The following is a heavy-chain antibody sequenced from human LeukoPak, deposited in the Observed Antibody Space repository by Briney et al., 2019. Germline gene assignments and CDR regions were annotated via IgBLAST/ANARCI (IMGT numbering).Heavy chain of an antibody. CDR1: GGSISSYY. CDR2: INHSGST. Sequence: SETLSLTCTVSGGSISSYYWSWVRQPPGKGLEWIGEINHSGSTNYNPSLKSRVTISVDTSKNQFSLKLSSVTAADTAVYYCAREAGNYAYFDYWGQGTLVTVSS. CDR3: AREAGNYAYFDY. D-gene: IGHD1-7*01. J-gene: IGHJ4*02. V-gene: IGHV4-34*01.